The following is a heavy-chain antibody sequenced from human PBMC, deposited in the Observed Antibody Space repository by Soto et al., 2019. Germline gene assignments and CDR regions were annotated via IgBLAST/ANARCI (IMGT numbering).Heavy chain of an antibody. D-gene: IGHD3-9*01. V-gene: IGHV3-23*01. CDR1: GFTFSSYG. CDR3: AKPRGPWSILTNYFTPYS. CDR2: IDDRGSST. Sequence: EVRLLESGGGLVQPGGSLRLSCAASGFTFSSYGMSWFRQAPGKGLEWVSTIDDRGSSTYYADAVKGRVIISRDASKNSLFLQINSLRADDTAVYYCAKPRGPWSILTNYFTPYSWGQGTLVTVSS. J-gene: IGHJ4*02.